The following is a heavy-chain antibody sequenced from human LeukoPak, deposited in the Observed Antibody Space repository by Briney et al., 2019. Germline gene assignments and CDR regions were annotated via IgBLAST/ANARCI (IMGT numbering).Heavy chain of an antibody. CDR2: IYYSGST. V-gene: IGHV4-39*01. Sequence: SETLSLTCTVSGGSISSSSYYWGWIRQPPGKGLEWIGSIYYSGSTYYNPSLKSRVTISVDTSKNQFSLKLSSVTAADTAVYYCARQRHLYYYYYMDVWGKGTTVTVSS. J-gene: IGHJ6*03. CDR1: GGSISSSSYY. CDR3: ARQRHLYYYYYMDV.